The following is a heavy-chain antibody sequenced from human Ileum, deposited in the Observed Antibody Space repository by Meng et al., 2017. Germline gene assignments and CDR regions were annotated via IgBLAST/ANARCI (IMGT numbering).Heavy chain of an antibody. D-gene: IGHD3-22*01. V-gene: IGHV4-39*07. J-gene: IGHJ3*02. CDR2: IYYTGST. CDR1: GGSITSSSYY. Sequence: SETLSLTCSVSGGSITSSSYYWGWFRQPPGKGLEWIGSIYYTGSTYYNPSLKSRVTISLDTSKIRFSLNLSSVTTADTAVYYCARDLINMKQTADAFDIWGQGTLVTVSS. CDR3: ARDLINMKQTADAFDI.